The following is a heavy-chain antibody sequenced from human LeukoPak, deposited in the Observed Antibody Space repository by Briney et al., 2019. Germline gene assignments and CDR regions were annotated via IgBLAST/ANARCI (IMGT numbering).Heavy chain of an antibody. CDR2: IKSKTDGGTT. Sequence: PGGSLRLSCAASGFTFSDAWMSWVRQAPGKGLEWVGRIKSKTDGGTTDYAAPVKGRFTISRDDSKNTLYLQMNSLKTEDTAVYYCTPDGSIAAAGTWWFDPWGQGTLVTVSS. CDR1: GFTFSDAW. D-gene: IGHD6-13*01. J-gene: IGHJ5*02. V-gene: IGHV3-15*01. CDR3: TPDGSIAAAGTWWFDP.